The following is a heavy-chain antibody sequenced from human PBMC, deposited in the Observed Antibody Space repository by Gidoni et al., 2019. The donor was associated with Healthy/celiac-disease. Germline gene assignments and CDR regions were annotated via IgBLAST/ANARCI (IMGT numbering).Heavy chain of an antibody. CDR1: GYTFTSYY. CDR2: INPSGGST. J-gene: IGHJ4*02. D-gene: IGHD2-21*02. V-gene: IGHV1-46*01. Sequence: QVQLVQSGAEVKKPGASVKVSCKASGYTFTSYYMHWVRQAPGQGLEWMGIINPSGGSTSYAQKFQGRVTMTRDTSTSTVYMELSSLRSEDTAVYYCAREVDIVVVTATPLGYWGQGTLVTVSS. CDR3: AREVDIVVVTATPLGY.